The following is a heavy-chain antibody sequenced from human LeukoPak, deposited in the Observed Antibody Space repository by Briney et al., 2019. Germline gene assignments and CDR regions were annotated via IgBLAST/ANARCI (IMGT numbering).Heavy chain of an antibody. V-gene: IGHV3-30*18. CDR2: ISYDGSNK. J-gene: IGHJ4*02. D-gene: IGHD2-2*01. Sequence: QTGGSLRLSCAASGFTFSSYGMHWVRQAPGKGLEWVAVISYDGSNKYYADSVKGRFTISRDNSKNTLYLQMNSLRAEDTAVYYCAKGPAAFLYYFDYWGQGTLVTVSS. CDR1: GFTFSSYG. CDR3: AKGPAAFLYYFDY.